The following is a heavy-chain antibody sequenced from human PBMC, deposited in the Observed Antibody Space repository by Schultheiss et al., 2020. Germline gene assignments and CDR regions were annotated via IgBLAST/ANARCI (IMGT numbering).Heavy chain of an antibody. CDR3: ARISWTTDYREPNWFDP. V-gene: IGHV4-34*01. D-gene: IGHD4-11*01. J-gene: IGHJ5*02. CDR1: GGSFSGYY. CDR2: INHNGNT. Sequence: SETLSLTCAVYGGSFSGYYWSWIRQPPGKGLEWIGEINHNGNTNSNPSLKSRVTISVDTSKNQFSLKLSSVTAADTAVYYCARISWTTDYREPNWFDPWGQGTLVTVS.